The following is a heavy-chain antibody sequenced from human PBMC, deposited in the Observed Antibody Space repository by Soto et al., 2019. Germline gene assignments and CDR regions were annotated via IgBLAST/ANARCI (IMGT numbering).Heavy chain of an antibody. CDR3: GRGPSPRAPAGGTPYYYAMDV. Sequence: QVQLVQSGAEVKHSGASVKVSCKASGYDFTAYDINWVRQASGQGLEWMGWMNPINGATGSARRLQGRVSMTRNTATGTAYLELTSLRSDDTAVYYCGRGPSPRAPAGGTPYYYAMDVWGQGTTVTVSS. D-gene: IGHD6-13*01. J-gene: IGHJ6*02. CDR1: GYDFTAYD. CDR2: MNPINGAT. V-gene: IGHV1-8*02.